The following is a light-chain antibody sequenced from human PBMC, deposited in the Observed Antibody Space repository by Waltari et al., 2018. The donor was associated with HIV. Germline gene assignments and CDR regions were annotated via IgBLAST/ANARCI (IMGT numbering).Light chain of an antibody. CDR2: EVS. J-gene: IGLJ2*01. V-gene: IGLV2-14*01. Sequence: QSALTQPASASGSPGQSITISCTGTSSDVGGYNYVSWYQQHPGKAPKLMIYEVSNRPSGVSNRFSGSKSGNTASLTISGLQAEDEADYYCSSYTSSSTLEDVVFGGGTKLTVL. CDR3: SSYTSSSTLEDVV. CDR1: SSDVGGYNY.